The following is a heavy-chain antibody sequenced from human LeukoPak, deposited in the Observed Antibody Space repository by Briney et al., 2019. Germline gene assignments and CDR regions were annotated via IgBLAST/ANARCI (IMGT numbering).Heavy chain of an antibody. CDR3: ARSRQDPIVVVVAATRWFDP. J-gene: IGHJ5*02. CDR1: GGSFSGYY. D-gene: IGHD2-15*01. CDR2: INHSGST. Sequence: PSETLSLTCAVYGGSFSGYYWSWIRQPPGKGLEWIGEINHSGSTNYNPSLKSRVTISVDTSKNQFSLKLSSVTAADTAVYYCARSRQDPIVVVVAATRWFDPWGHGTLVTVSS. V-gene: IGHV4-34*01.